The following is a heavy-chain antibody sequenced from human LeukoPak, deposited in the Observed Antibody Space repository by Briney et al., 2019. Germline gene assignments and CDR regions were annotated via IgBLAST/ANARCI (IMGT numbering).Heavy chain of an antibody. J-gene: IGHJ4*02. CDR2: IYHTGTT. V-gene: IGHV4-38-2*02. Sequence: PSETLSLTCVVSDYPISTGYYWAWIRQPPGKGLEWIGSIYHTGTTYYTPSLKSRVTISLDTSKNQFSLQLTSVTATDTAIYYCSRETVGGTKYFDYWGQGALVTVSS. CDR1: DYPISTGYY. D-gene: IGHD1-26*01. CDR3: SRETVGGTKYFDY.